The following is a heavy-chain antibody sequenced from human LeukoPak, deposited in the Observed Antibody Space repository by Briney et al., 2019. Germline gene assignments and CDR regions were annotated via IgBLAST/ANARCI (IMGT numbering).Heavy chain of an antibody. J-gene: IGHJ5*02. CDR2: IYYSGST. V-gene: IGHV4-59*01. CDR1: GGPISIYY. Sequence: PSETLSLTCTVPGGPISIYYWSWIRPPPGKGREWIGYIYYSGSTNYNPSLKSRVTISVDTSKKQFSLKLSSETAADTAVYYCARTITYYYDSSGYNWFDPWGRGTLVTVSS. D-gene: IGHD3-22*01. CDR3: ARTITYYYDSSGYNWFDP.